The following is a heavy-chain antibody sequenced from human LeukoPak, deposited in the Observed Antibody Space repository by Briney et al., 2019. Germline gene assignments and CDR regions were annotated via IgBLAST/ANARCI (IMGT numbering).Heavy chain of an antibody. J-gene: IGHJ5*02. V-gene: IGHV3-21*01. CDR2: ISTSSIYI. D-gene: IGHD2-21*01. CDR1: GFTFSSRDW. CDR3: ARVGGGSILNWFDP. Sequence: TGGSLRLSCVASGFTFSSRDWMNWVRQAPGKGLEWVSSISTSSIYIYYSDSVKGRFTISRDNARNSLHLQMNSLRAEDTAVYYCARVGGGSILNWFDPWGQGTLVTVSS.